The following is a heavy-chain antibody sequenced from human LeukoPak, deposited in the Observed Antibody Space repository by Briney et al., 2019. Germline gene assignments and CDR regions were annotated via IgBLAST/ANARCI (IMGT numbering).Heavy chain of an antibody. CDR2: INSDGSST. CDR3: ASAIRGVLLDY. CDR1: GFTFSSYW. Sequence: GGSLRLSCAASGFTFSSYWMHWVRQVPGKGLVWVSRINSDGSSTSYADSVKGRFTISRGNAKNTLYLQMNSLRAEDTAVYYCASAIRGVLLDYWGQGTLVTVSS. D-gene: IGHD3-10*01. V-gene: IGHV3-74*01. J-gene: IGHJ4*02.